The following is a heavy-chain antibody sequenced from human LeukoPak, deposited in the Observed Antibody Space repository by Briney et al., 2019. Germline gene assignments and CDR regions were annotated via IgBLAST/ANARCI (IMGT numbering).Heavy chain of an antibody. CDR3: AKGYFGWGSYYNPYFDY. CDR2: ITNGGTA. Sequence: GGSLRLSCVASGFTFKSYAMNWVRQAPGKGLEWVSGITNGGTAHYGDSVKGRFTISRDNSKSSLYLQMNTLSAEDTAVHYCAKGYFGWGSYYNPYFDYWGQGTLVTVSS. V-gene: IGHV3-23*01. CDR1: GFTFKSYA. D-gene: IGHD3-10*01. J-gene: IGHJ4*02.